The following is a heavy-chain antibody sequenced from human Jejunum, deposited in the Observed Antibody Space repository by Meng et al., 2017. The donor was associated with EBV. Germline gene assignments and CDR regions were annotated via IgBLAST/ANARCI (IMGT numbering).Heavy chain of an antibody. CDR2: IFSNDEE. D-gene: IGHD4-17*01. J-gene: IGHJ4*02. CDR3: ARLGGGDYELSPLDD. CDR1: GSSLSDARLG. V-gene: IGHV2-26*01. Sequence: QVTLRESGPVVVKPXETLPLTCTVSGSSLSDARLGVTWIRQPPGKALEWLAHIFSNDEESYSTSLRNRLTISRDSSKSQVVLTMTNMDPVDTATYFCARLGGGDYELSPLDDWGQGILVTVSS.